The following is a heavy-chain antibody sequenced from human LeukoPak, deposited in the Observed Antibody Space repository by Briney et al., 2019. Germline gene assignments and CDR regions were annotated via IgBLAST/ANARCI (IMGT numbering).Heavy chain of an antibody. CDR3: ARGRSDYVFDY. CDR2: IYYSGST. V-gene: IGHV4-30-4*01. J-gene: IGHJ4*02. D-gene: IGHD4-17*01. CDR1: GGSISSGDYY. Sequence: SETLSLTCTVSGGSISSGDYYWSWIRQPPGKGLEWIGYIYYSGSTYYNPSLKSRVTISVDTSKNQFSLKLSSVTAADTAVYYCARGRSDYVFDYWGQGTLVTVSS.